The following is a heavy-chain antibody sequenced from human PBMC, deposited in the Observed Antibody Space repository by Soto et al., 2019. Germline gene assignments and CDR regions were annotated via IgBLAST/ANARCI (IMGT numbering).Heavy chain of an antibody. CDR1: GYSFTTYW. CDR3: AREKSDLELFNWLDP. D-gene: IGHD1-7*01. CDR2: IDPRDSYT. J-gene: IGHJ5*02. Sequence: GESLKISCEASGYSFTTYWISWVRQMPGKGLEGMGAIDPRDSYTKYSPSFQGHVTVSVDKCISTAYLQWNSLKASDTAIYYCAREKSDLELFNWLDPWGQGNLVTVSS. V-gene: IGHV5-10-1*01.